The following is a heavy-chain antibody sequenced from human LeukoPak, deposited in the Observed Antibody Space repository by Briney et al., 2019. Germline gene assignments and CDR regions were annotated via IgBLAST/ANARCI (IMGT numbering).Heavy chain of an antibody. CDR1: GFTFDDYG. CDR2: INWNGGST. V-gene: IGHV3-20*04. Sequence: GGSLRLSCAASGFTFDDYGMFWVRQAPGKGLEWVSGINWNGGSTGYADSVKGRFTISRDNAKNSLYLHMNSLRAEDTAVYYCARARDSRDIVAWYYFDYWGQGTLVTVSS. CDR3: ARARDSRDIVAWYYFDY. D-gene: IGHD5-12*01. J-gene: IGHJ4*02.